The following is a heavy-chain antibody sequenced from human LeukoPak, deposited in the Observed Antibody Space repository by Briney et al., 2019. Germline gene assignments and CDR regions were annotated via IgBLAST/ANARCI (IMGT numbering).Heavy chain of an antibody. D-gene: IGHD3-10*01. Sequence: GGSLRLSCAASGFTFSSYAMHWVRQAPGKGLEYVSAISSNGGSTYYANSVKGRFTISRDNSKNTLYLQMGSLRAEDMAVYYCARGVSHYYHMDVWGKGTTVTVSS. J-gene: IGHJ6*03. V-gene: IGHV3-64*01. CDR2: ISSNGGST. CDR3: ARGVSHYYHMDV. CDR1: GFTFSSYA.